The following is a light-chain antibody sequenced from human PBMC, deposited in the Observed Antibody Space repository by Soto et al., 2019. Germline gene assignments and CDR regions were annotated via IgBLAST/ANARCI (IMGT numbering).Light chain of an antibody. Sequence: QSALTQPASVSGSPGQSITISCTGTSSDVGGYNFVSWYQHHPGKAPKLMIYDVSNRPSGVSNRFSGSKSGNTASLTISGLQAEDEADDYCSSYIASSTSVAFGGGTQLTVL. J-gene: IGLJ2*01. CDR2: DVS. CDR1: SSDVGGYNF. V-gene: IGLV2-14*03. CDR3: SSYIASSTSVA.